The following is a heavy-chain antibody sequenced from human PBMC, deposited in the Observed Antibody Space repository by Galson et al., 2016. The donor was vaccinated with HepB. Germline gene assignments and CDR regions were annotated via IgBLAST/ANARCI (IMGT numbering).Heavy chain of an antibody. V-gene: IGHV3-33*01. D-gene: IGHD5-24*01. Sequence: SLRLSCAASGFTFNNFGIHWVRQAPGKGLEWVAVLWYDGSKKYYADSVKGRFTISRDTSKNTLYLQMNSLKDEDTAVYYCARVHRWGMDVWGQGTTVTVSS. CDR2: LWYDGSKK. J-gene: IGHJ6*02. CDR1: GFTFNNFG. CDR3: ARVHRWGMDV.